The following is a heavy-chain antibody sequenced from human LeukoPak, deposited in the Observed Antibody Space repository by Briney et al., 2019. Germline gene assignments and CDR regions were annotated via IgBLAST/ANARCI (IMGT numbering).Heavy chain of an antibody. CDR1: GGSISSSSYY. V-gene: IGHV4-39*07. J-gene: IGHJ6*02. CDR2: IYYSGST. D-gene: IGHD3-9*01. CDR3: AGYLDDILTGPYGMDV. Sequence: SETLSLTCTVSGGSISSSSYYWGWIRQPPGKGLEWIGSIYYSGSTYYNPSLKSRVTISVDTSKNQFSLKLSSVTAADTAVYYCAGYLDDILTGPYGMDVWGQGTTVTVSS.